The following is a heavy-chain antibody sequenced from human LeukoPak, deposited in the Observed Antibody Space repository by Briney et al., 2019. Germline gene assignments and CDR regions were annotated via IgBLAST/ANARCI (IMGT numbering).Heavy chain of an antibody. CDR1: GFTFSSYS. Sequence: PGGSLRLSCAASGFTFSSYSMNWVRQAPGKGLEWVSSISSSSSYIYYADSVKGRFTISRDNAKNSLYLQMNSLRAEDTAVYYCARFSQVKTVTTGYYGMDVWSQGTTVTVSS. CDR2: ISSSSSYI. CDR3: ARFSQVKTVTTGYYGMDV. D-gene: IGHD4-17*01. J-gene: IGHJ6*02. V-gene: IGHV3-21*01.